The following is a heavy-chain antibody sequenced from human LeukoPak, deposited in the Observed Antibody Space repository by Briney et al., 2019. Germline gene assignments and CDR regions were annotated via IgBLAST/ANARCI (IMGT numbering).Heavy chain of an antibody. CDR3: ARDRGTYSSSSLAWFDP. CDR1: GGSISSYY. D-gene: IGHD6-6*01. CDR2: IYYSGST. Sequence: PSETLSLTCTVSGGSISSYYWSWIRQPPGKGLEWIGYIYYSGSTNYNPSLKSRVTISVDTSKNQFSLKLSSVTAADTAVYYCARDRGTYSSSSLAWFDPWGQGTLVTVSS. V-gene: IGHV4-59*12. J-gene: IGHJ5*02.